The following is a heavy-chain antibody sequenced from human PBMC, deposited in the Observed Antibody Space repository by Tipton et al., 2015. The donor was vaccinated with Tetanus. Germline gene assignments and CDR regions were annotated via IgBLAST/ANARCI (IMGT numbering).Heavy chain of an antibody. D-gene: IGHD3-10*01. CDR2: ISPTGDET. CDR1: GFTFSSDA. CDR3: ARDPHTIRTGNHRGFDY. Sequence: GSLRLSCAASGFTFSSDAMTWVRQAPGKGLEWVSAISPTGDETYYADSVKGRFTISRDNGKNLLYLEMDSLRVEDTAVYYCARDPHTIRTGNHRGFDYWGQGTLVAVSS. V-gene: IGHV3-23*01. J-gene: IGHJ4*02.